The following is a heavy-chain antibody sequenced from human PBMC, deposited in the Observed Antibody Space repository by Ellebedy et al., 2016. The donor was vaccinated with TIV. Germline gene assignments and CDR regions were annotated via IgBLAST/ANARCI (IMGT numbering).Heavy chain of an antibody. J-gene: IGHJ4*02. D-gene: IGHD3-22*01. CDR1: GFTFSSYS. CDR3: AKDLPYYYDRSGFYSPSYYFDY. V-gene: IGHV3-23*01. Sequence: GGSLRLXXAASGFTFSSYSMSWVRQAPGKGLEWVSAISGSGVSTYYADSVKGRFTISSDNSKTTLYLQMNSLRAEDTAVYYCAKDLPYYYDRSGFYSPSYYFDYWGQGTLVTVSS. CDR2: ISGSGVST.